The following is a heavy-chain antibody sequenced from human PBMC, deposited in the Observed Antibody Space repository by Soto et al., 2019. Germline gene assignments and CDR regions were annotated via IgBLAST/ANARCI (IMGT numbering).Heavy chain of an antibody. V-gene: IGHV1-24*01. CDR2: FDPEDGET. D-gene: IGHD3-9*01. CDR1: GYTLTELS. Sequence: GASVKVSCKVSGYTLTELSMHWVRQAPGKGLEWMGGFDPEDGETIYAQKFQGRVTMTEDTSTDTAYMELSSLRSEDTAVYYCATQLRYFDWLPFDYWGQGTLVTVSS. J-gene: IGHJ4*02. CDR3: ATQLRYFDWLPFDY.